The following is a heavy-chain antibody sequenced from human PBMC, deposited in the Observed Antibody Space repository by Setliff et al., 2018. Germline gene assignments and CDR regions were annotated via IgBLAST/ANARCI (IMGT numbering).Heavy chain of an antibody. CDR2: ISVYNGDT. Sequence: ASVTVSCKASGYTFRNYAFAWVRQAPGQGLEWVGWISVYNGDTNYAQKFQGRVTLTTDTSTSTAYMELRSLTSDDSAFYYWARAPSVELVTIRTNSWFTYWGQGTLVTVSS. D-gene: IGHD5-18*01. CDR3: ARAPSVELVTIRTNSWFTY. CDR1: GYTFRNYA. J-gene: IGHJ4*02. V-gene: IGHV1-18*01.